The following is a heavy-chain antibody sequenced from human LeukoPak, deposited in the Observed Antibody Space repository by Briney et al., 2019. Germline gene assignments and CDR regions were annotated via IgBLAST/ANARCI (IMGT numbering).Heavy chain of an antibody. Sequence: GGSLRLSCAASGFTFSSYSMNWVRQAPGKGLEWVSSISSSSSYIYYADSVKGRFTISRDNAKNSLYLQMNSLRAEDTAVYYCAKDLQGVYSDYFDYWGQGTLVTVSS. CDR2: ISSSSSYI. V-gene: IGHV3-21*04. CDR3: AKDLQGVYSDYFDY. J-gene: IGHJ4*02. D-gene: IGHD3-22*01. CDR1: GFTFSSYS.